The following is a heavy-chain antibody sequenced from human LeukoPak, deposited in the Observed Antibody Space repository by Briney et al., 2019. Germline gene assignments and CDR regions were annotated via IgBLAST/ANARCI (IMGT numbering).Heavy chain of an antibody. CDR2: ISSSSSYI. J-gene: IGHJ3*02. CDR1: GFTFGDYT. Sequence: GGSLRLSCTTSGFTFGDYTMSWFRQAPGKGLEWVSSISSSSSYIYYADSVKGRFTISRDNAKNSLYLQMNSLRAEDTAVYYCARSGRGYEDAFDIWGQGTMVIVSS. CDR3: ARSGRGYEDAFDI. V-gene: IGHV3-21*01. D-gene: IGHD5-12*01.